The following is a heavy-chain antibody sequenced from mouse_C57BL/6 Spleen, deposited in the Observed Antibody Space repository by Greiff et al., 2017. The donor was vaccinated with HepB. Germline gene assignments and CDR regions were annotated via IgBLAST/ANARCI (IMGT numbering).Heavy chain of an antibody. D-gene: IGHD1-1*01. Sequence: EVQLQQSGPELVKPGASVKMSCKASGYTFTDYNMHWVKQSHGKSLEWIGYINPNTGGTSYNQKFKGKATLTVNKSSSTAYMELRSLTSEESAVYYGARSFTTVVAGDWYFDVWGTGTTVTVSS. CDR2: INPNTGGT. CDR1: GYTFTDYN. V-gene: IGHV1-22*01. J-gene: IGHJ1*03. CDR3: ARSFTTVVAGDWYFDV.